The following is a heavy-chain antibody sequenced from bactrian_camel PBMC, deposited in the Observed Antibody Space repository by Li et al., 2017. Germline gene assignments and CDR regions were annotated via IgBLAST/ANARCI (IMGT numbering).Heavy chain of an antibody. CDR1: RYLYRNNC. V-gene: IGHV3S53*01. CDR3: ATWWSVGF. D-gene: IGHD7*01. J-gene: IGHJ6*01. CDR2: ETRGERT. Sequence: VQLVESGGGSVQAGESLRLSCSDSRYLYRNNCVGWFRQAPGKEREAVAVGETRGERTIYADSVMGRFAISVDNAKNTAYLQMNSLKPEDTAVYYCATWWSVGFWGQGTQVTVS.